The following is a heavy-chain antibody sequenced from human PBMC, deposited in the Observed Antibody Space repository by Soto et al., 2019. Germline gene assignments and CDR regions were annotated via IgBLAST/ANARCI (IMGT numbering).Heavy chain of an antibody. J-gene: IGHJ4*02. CDR3: ARLTDLYLVFDY. D-gene: IGHD4-4*01. CDR1: GLSLTTSEVA. V-gene: IGHV2-5*02. CDR2: IYWDDDK. Sequence: SGPTLVNPTQTLTLTCTFSGLSLTTSEVAVGWIRQPPGKALEWLALIYWDDDKRYNPLLSSRLTVTKDTSKNQVVLTMTNMDTVDTATYYCARLTDLYLVFDYWGQGTLVTVSS.